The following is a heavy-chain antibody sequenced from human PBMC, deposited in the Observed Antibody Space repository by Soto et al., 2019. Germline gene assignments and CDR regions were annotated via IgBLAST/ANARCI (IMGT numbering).Heavy chain of an antibody. CDR1: VASSSGFY. D-gene: IGHD1-1*01. Sequence: SEALSVTGTVPVASSSGFYWSWIRKSAGKGLEWIGRIYATGTTDYNPSLKSRVMMSVDTSKKQFSLKLRSVTAADTAVYYCVRDGTKTLRDWFDPWGQGISVTVSS. CDR2: IYATGTT. J-gene: IGHJ5*02. CDR3: VRDGTKTLRDWFDP. V-gene: IGHV4-4*07.